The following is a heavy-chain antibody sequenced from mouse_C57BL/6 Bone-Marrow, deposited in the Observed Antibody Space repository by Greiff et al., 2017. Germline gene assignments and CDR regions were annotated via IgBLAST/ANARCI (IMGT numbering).Heavy chain of an antibody. CDR2: INPSTGGT. Sequence: VQLQQSGPELVKPGASVKISCKASGYSFTGYYMNWVKQSPEKSLEWIGEINPSTGGTTYNQKFKGKATLTVDQSSSTAYMQLNSLTSEDSAVYYCARSLMITGFMDYWGQGTSVTVSS. J-gene: IGHJ4*01. CDR1: GYSFTGYY. CDR3: ARSLMITGFMDY. V-gene: IGHV1-42*01. D-gene: IGHD2-4*01.